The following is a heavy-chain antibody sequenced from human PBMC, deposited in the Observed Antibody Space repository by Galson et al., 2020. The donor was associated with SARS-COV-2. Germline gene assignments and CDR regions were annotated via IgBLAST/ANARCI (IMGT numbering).Heavy chain of an antibody. CDR3: ARSDIALRPRYYYCWGV. D-gene: IGHD2-8*01. J-gene: IGHJ6*02. CDR1: GYTFTTYG. CDR2: INGYNGNT. Sequence: ASVKVSCKASGYTFTTYGISWVRQAPGQGLEWMGWINGYNGNTNYEQKFQGRMTMTTDTSTSTAYMELRSLTSDDTAVYYCARSDIALRPRYYYCWGVWGQGTTVTVSS. V-gene: IGHV1-18*04.